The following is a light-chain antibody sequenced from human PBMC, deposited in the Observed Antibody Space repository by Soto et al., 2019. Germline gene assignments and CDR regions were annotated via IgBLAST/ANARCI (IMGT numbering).Light chain of an antibody. CDR1: SSNTGADYD. CDR3: QSYDSSLSDWV. V-gene: IGLV1-40*01. CDR2: GNS. Sequence: QSVLTQPPSVSGAPGQRVTISCTGSSSNTGADYDVHWYQQLPGTAPKLLIYGNSNRPSGVPDRFSGSKSGTSASLAITGLQAEDEADYYCQSYDSSLSDWVFGGVTKLTVL. J-gene: IGLJ3*02.